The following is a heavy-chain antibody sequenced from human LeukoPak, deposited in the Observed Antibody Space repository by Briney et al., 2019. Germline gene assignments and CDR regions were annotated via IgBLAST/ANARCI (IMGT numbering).Heavy chain of an antibody. V-gene: IGHV4-34*01. CDR3: ARESNWFDP. CDR1: GGSFSGYY. Sequence: SETLSLTCAVYGGSFSGYYWSWIRQPPGKGLEWIGEINHSGSTNYNPSLKSRVTISVDTSKNQFSLKLSSVTAANTAVYYCARESNWFDPWGQGTLVTVSS. J-gene: IGHJ5*02. CDR2: INHSGST.